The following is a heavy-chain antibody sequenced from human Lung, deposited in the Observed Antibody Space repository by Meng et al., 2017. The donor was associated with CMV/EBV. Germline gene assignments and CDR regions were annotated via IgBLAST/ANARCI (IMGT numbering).Heavy chain of an antibody. CDR2: ISGSSTVT. Sequence: EXXKISCAASGFTFSSYSVSWIRQAPGKGLQWVSSISGSSTVTYYADSVKGRFTISRDNSNNTLHLQMNSLRADDTAVYYCVKGWQQLGDSWGQGTLVTVSS. CDR1: GFTFSSYS. CDR3: VKGWQQLGDS. J-gene: IGHJ4*02. V-gene: IGHV3-23*01. D-gene: IGHD4-23*01.